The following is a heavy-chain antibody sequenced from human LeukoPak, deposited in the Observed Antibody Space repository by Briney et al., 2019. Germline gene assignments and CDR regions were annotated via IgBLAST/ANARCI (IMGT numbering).Heavy chain of an antibody. V-gene: IGHV3-23*01. CDR3: AKESKYYP. CDR1: GFPFSSYA. D-gene: IGHD3-10*01. Sequence: GGSLRLSCAASGFPFSSYAITWVRQAPGKGLEWVSAISDSGGRTYYADSVEGRFTISRDNSKNSLYLQMNSLRAEDTAVYYCAKESKYYPWGQGTLVTVSS. CDR2: ISDSGGRT. J-gene: IGHJ5*02.